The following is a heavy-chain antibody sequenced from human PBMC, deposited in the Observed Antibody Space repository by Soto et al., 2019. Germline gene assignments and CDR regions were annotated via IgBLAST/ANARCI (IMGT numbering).Heavy chain of an antibody. D-gene: IGHD6-6*01. J-gene: IGHJ4*02. Sequence: GWALRLSCAASGFAFSNYAIHWVRQAPGKGLDWVSSIITSIDATYYADSVKGRFTISRDDSKNTLYLQMNSLRAEDSAVYYCAKDRTVAARNFDYWGQGTHVTVSS. V-gene: IGHV3-23*01. CDR2: IITSIDAT. CDR1: GFAFSNYA. CDR3: AKDRTVAARNFDY.